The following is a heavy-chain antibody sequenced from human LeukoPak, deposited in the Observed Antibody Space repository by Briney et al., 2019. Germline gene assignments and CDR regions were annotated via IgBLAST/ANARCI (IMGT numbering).Heavy chain of an antibody. Sequence: GASVKVSCKASGYTFTSYDINWVRQATGQGLEWMGCMNPNSGNTGYAQKFQGRVTMTRNTSISTAYMELSSLRSEDTAVYYCARGITMVRGAPSAYWGQGTLVTVSS. CDR1: GYTFTSYD. CDR2: MNPNSGNT. V-gene: IGHV1-8*01. CDR3: ARGITMVRGAPSAY. J-gene: IGHJ4*02. D-gene: IGHD3-10*01.